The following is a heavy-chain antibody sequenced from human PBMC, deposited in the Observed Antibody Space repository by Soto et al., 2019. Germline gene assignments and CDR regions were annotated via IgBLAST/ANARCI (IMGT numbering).Heavy chain of an antibody. J-gene: IGHJ3*02. D-gene: IGHD3-10*01. CDR2: INAGNGNT. CDR3: ARDWGYGSGSYYAFDI. V-gene: IGHV1-3*01. CDR1: GYTFTGYY. Sequence: ASVKVSCKASGYTFTGYYMHWVRQAPGQRLEWMGWINAGNGNTKYSQKFQGRVTITRDTSASTAYMELSSLRSEDTAVYYCARDWGYGSGSYYAFDIWGQGTMVTVSS.